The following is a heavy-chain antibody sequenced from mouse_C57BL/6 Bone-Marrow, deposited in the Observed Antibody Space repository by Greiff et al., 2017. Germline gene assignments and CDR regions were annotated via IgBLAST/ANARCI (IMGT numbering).Heavy chain of an antibody. CDR3: ERPIYYGNYRGAMDY. V-gene: IGHV1-18*01. Sequence: VQLQQSGPELVKPGASVKIPCKASGYTFTDYNMDWVKQSHGKSLEWIGDINPNNGGTIYNQKFKGKATLTVDKSSSTAYMEHRSLTSEDTAVYYCERPIYYGNYRGAMDYWGQGTSVTVSS. D-gene: IGHD2-1*01. CDR1: GYTFTDYN. J-gene: IGHJ4*01. CDR2: INPNNGGT.